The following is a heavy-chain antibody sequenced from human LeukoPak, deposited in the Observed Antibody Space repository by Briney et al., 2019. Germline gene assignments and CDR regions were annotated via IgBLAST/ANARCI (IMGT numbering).Heavy chain of an antibody. V-gene: IGHV5-51*01. CDR1: GYSFTSYW. J-gene: IGHJ4*02. CDR3: ARQGGGYNPPVHY. D-gene: IGHD5-24*01. Sequence: GEPLKISCKGSGYSFTSYWIGWVRQMPGKGLEWMGIIYPGVSDTTYSPSFQGQVTNSADKSISTAYLRWSSLKASYTAMYYCARQGGGYNPPVHYWGQGTLVTVSS. CDR2: IYPGVSDT.